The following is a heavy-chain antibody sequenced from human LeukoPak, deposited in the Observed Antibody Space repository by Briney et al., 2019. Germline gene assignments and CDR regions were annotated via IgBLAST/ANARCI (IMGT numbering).Heavy chain of an antibody. CDR3: ARHRRPSDYYDSSGYYIDY. J-gene: IGHJ4*02. CDR2: IYPGDSDT. D-gene: IGHD3-22*01. CDR1: GYSFTRYW. V-gene: IGHV5-51*01. Sequence: GESLKISCKGSGYSFTRYWIGWVRQMPGKGLEWMGIIYPGDSDTRYSPSFQGQVTISADKSISTAYLQWSSLKASDTAMYYCARHRRPSDYYDSSGYYIDYWGQGTLVTVSS.